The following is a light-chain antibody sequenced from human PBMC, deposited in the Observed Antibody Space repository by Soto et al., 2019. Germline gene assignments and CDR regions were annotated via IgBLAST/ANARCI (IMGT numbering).Light chain of an antibody. J-gene: IGLJ2*01. Sequence: QSALTQPASVSGSPGQSITISCTGTSSDVGGYNYVSWYQQHPGKAPKFMIYEVSNRPSGVSNRFSGSKSGNTASLTISGLQAEDEADYYCSSYTCSSTLVVFGGGTKLTVL. CDR2: EVS. CDR1: SSDVGGYNY. CDR3: SSYTCSSTLVV. V-gene: IGLV2-14*01.